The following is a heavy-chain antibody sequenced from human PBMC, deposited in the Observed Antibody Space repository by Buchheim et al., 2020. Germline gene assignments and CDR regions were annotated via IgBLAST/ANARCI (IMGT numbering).Heavy chain of an antibody. CDR2: ISYDGSNK. CDR3: AKYITGTNYYYYGMGV. CDR1: GFTFSSYG. J-gene: IGHJ6*02. Sequence: QVQLVESGGGVVQPGRSLRLSCAASGFTFSSYGMHWVRQAPGKGLEWVAVISYDGSNKYYADSVKGRFTISRENSKNTLYLQMNSLRAEDTAVYYCAKYITGTNYYYYGMGVWGQGTT. V-gene: IGHV3-30*18. D-gene: IGHD1-20*01.